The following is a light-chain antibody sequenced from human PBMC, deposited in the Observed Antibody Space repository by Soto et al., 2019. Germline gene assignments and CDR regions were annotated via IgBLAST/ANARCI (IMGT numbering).Light chain of an antibody. Sequence: DIQMTQSPSILSASVGDRVTITCRASQSIKNWLALYQQKPGKAPRLLIYEAFSLEGGVPSRFGGGASGTEFTLTINSLQPDDYATYYCQKFHSFPITFGQGTRLEIK. CDR1: QSIKNW. V-gene: IGKV1-5*03. CDR3: QKFHSFPIT. CDR2: EAF. J-gene: IGKJ5*01.